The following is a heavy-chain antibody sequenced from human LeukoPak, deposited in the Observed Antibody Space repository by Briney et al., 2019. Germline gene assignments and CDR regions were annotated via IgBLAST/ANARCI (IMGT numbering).Heavy chain of an antibody. CDR1: GFTFSNYA. CDR2: ISASGGYT. D-gene: IGHD3-22*01. J-gene: IGHJ4*02. Sequence: GGSLRLSCAASGFTFSNYAMSWVRPAPGKGLEWVSAISASGGYTYYADSVKGRFTISRDNSKKTLYVQMKSPRAEDTAVYYCAKDGDYYDSSGSRTRDFDSWGQGTLVTVSS. V-gene: IGHV3-23*01. CDR3: AKDGDYYDSSGSRTRDFDS.